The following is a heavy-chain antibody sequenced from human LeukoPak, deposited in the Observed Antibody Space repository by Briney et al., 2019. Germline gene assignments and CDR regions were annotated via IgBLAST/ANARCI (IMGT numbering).Heavy chain of an antibody. CDR3: GRGRWADFFDY. CDR2: ISSSGSTI. V-gene: IGHV3-48*03. D-gene: IGHD1-26*01. J-gene: IGHJ4*02. Sequence: GGSLRLSCAASGFTFSSYEMNWVRQAPGKGLEWVSYISSSGSTIYYADSVKGRFTISRDNAKNTLYLQMNSLRAEDTAVYYWGRGRWADFFDYWGQGTLVTVSS. CDR1: GFTFSSYE.